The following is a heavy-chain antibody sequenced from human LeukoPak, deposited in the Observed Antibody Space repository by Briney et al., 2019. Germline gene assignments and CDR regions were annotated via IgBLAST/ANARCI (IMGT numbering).Heavy chain of an antibody. CDR2: INHSGST. CDR3: ARAPLYDYVWGSYRYSQPLYYFDY. J-gene: IGHJ4*02. V-gene: IGHV4-34*01. CDR1: GGSFSGYY. Sequence: PSETLSLTCAVYGGSFSGYYWSWIRQPPGKGLEWIGEINHSGSTNYNPSLKSRVTISVDTSKNQSSLKLSSVTAADTAVYYCARAPLYDYVWGSYRYSQPLYYFDYWGQGTLVTVSS. D-gene: IGHD3-16*02.